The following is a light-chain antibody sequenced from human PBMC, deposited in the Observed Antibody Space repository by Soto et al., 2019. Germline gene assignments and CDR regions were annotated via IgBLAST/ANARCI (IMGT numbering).Light chain of an antibody. CDR2: SNN. V-gene: IGLV1-44*01. Sequence: QSVLTQPPSASGTPGQRVTISCSGGRSNIGSNTVNWYQQVPGTAPKFLMYSNNQRPSGVPDRFSGSKSGTSASLAISGLQAEDEADYYCASWDDSLHGLVFGGGTKVTVL. CDR3: ASWDDSLHGLV. CDR1: RSNIGSNT. J-gene: IGLJ2*01.